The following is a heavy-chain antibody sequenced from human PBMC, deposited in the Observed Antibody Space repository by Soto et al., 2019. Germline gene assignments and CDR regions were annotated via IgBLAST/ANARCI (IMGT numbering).Heavy chain of an antibody. D-gene: IGHD6-6*01. CDR1: GFTFSDHY. Sequence: GGSLRLSCAASGFTFSDHYMDWVRQAPGKGLEWVGRTRNKANSYTTEYAASVKGRFTISRDDSKNSLYLQMNSLKTEDTAVYYCARDLSIAARPGYYGMDVWGQGTTVTVSS. J-gene: IGHJ6*02. V-gene: IGHV3-72*01. CDR3: ARDLSIAARPGYYGMDV. CDR2: TRNKANSYTT.